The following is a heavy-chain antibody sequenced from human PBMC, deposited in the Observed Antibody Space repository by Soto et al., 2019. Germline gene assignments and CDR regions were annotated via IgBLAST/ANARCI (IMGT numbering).Heavy chain of an antibody. J-gene: IGHJ4*02. D-gene: IGHD1-1*01. CDR1: GFTFSRYV. Sequence: PGGSLRLSCTASGFTFSRYVVSWVRQAPGKGLEWISAISGSGTTYYTDSMKGRVTISRDNSKDTLSLQMDSLSAEDTAVYYCARYGSHWYLDNWGQGTLVTVSS. V-gene: IGHV3-23*01. CDR3: ARYGSHWYLDN. CDR2: ISGSGTT.